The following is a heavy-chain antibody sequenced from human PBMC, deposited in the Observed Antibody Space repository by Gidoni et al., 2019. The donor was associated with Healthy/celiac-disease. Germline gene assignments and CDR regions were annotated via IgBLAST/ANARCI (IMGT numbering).Heavy chain of an antibody. CDR1: GFPFSSYA. Sequence: EVQLVESGGGLVQPGGSLRLSCAASGFPFSSYAMHWVRQAPGKGLEYVSAISSNGGSTYYANSVKGRFTISRDNSKNTLYLQMGSLRAEDMAVYYCARGLVGATTVGWFDPWGQGTLVTVSS. CDR3: ARGLVGATTVGWFDP. D-gene: IGHD1-26*01. J-gene: IGHJ5*02. CDR2: ISSNGGST. V-gene: IGHV3-64*01.